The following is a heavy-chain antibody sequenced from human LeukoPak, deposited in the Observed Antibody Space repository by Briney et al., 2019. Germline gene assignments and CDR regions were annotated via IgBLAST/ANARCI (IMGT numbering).Heavy chain of an antibody. D-gene: IGHD3-10*01. V-gene: IGHV3-23*01. Sequence: PAGGSLRLSCAASGFTLSSYAMSWVRQAPGKGLEWVSSISASGGSTNYADSVKGRFTIARDNSNSTVYLQMNSLRAEDTAVYYCAKVMKGSERLTMVRGVIIKTAGLYYMDVWGKGTTVTVSS. J-gene: IGHJ6*03. CDR1: GFTLSSYA. CDR3: AKVMKGSERLTMVRGVIIKTAGLYYMDV. CDR2: ISASGGST.